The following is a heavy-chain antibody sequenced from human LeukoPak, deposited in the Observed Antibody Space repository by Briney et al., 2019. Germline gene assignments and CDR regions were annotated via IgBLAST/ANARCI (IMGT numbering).Heavy chain of an antibody. V-gene: IGHV1-2*02. J-gene: IGHJ6*03. CDR2: INPNSGGT. D-gene: IGHD2-2*02. CDR3: ARSGVVPAAISYYYYYYMDV. Sequence: GASVKVSCKASGYTFTGYYMHWVRQAPGQGLEWMGWINPNSGGTNYAQKFQGRVTMTRDTSISTAYMELSRLRSDDTAVYYCARSGVVPAAISYYYYYYMDVWGKGTTVTVSS. CDR1: GYTFTGYY.